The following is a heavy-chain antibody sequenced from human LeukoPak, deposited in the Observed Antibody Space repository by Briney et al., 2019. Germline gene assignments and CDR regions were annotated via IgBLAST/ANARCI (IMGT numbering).Heavy chain of an antibody. V-gene: IGHV4-30-2*01. CDR1: GGSISSGGYY. CDR3: ARAGYYYDSSGYYSRWFDP. Sequence: SETLSLTCTVSGGSISSGGYYWSWIRQPPGKGLEWIGYIYHSGSTYYNPSLKSRVTISVDRSKNQFSLKLSSVTAADTAVYYCARAGYYYDSSGYYSRWFDPWGQGTLVTVSS. D-gene: IGHD3-22*01. J-gene: IGHJ5*02. CDR2: IYHSGST.